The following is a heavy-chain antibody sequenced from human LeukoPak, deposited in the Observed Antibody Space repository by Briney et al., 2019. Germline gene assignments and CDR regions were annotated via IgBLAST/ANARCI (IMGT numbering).Heavy chain of an antibody. Sequence: GESLKISCKGSGYSFTTYWIAWVRQMPGKGLEWMGIIYPDDSDTTYSPSFQGQATISADKSISTAYLQWGSLRASDTAMYYCARRMGLNGQNAFDIWGQGTMVTVSS. CDR3: ARRMGLNGQNAFDI. V-gene: IGHV5-51*01. D-gene: IGHD1-1*01. CDR1: GYSFTTYW. J-gene: IGHJ3*02. CDR2: IYPDDSDT.